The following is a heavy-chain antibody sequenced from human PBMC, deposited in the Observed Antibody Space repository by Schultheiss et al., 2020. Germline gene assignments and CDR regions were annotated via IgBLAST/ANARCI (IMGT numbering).Heavy chain of an antibody. CDR3: AGTSSGWYVSYFDY. Sequence: SETLSLTCTVSGGSISSYYWSWIRQPPGKGLEWIGYIYYSGSTNYNPSLKSRVTISVDTSKNQFSLKLSSVTAADTAVYYCAGTSSGWYVSYFDYWGQGTLVTVSS. J-gene: IGHJ4*02. CDR2: IYYSGST. CDR1: GGSISSYY. D-gene: IGHD6-19*01. V-gene: IGHV4-59*01.